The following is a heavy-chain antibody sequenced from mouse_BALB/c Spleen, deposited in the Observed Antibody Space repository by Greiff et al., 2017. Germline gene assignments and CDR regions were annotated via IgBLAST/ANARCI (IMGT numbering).Heavy chain of an antibody. CDR3: ARQGLRRGYYAMDY. J-gene: IGHJ4*01. Sequence: VQLQQSGAELARPGASVKLSCKASGYTFTSYWMQWVKQRPGQGLEWIGAIYPGDGDTRYTQKFKGKATLTADKSSSTAYMQLSSLASEDSAVYYCARQGLRRGYYAMDYWGQGTSVTVSS. CDR2: IYPGDGDT. CDR1: GYTFTSYW. V-gene: IGHV1-87*01. D-gene: IGHD2-2*01.